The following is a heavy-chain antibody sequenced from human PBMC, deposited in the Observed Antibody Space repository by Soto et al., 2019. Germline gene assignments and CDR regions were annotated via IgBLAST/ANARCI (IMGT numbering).Heavy chain of an antibody. Sequence: SETLSLTCTVSGGSISSYYWSWIRQPPGKGLEWIGYIYYSGSTNYNPSLKSRVTISVDTSKNQFSLKLSSVTAADTAVYYCARGWDYYDSSGYSFSYYFDYWGQGTLVTVSS. V-gene: IGHV4-59*01. CDR3: ARGWDYYDSSGYSFSYYFDY. CDR2: IYYSGST. J-gene: IGHJ4*02. CDR1: GGSISSYY. D-gene: IGHD3-22*01.